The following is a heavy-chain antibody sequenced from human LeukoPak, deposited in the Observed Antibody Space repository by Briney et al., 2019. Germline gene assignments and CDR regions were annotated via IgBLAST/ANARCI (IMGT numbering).Heavy chain of an antibody. D-gene: IGHD3-10*01. J-gene: IGHJ3*02. Sequence: GGSLRLPCAASGFTFSTNPMSWVRQAPGKGLEWVAAISPDNTYYAVSVKGRLTISRDDSKNTVYIQMNSPRAEDTARYYCVKEHVDRAFTRSFEIWGQGTVVTVSS. CDR1: GFTFSTNP. CDR3: VKEHVDRAFTRSFEI. V-gene: IGHV3-23*01. CDR2: ISPDNT.